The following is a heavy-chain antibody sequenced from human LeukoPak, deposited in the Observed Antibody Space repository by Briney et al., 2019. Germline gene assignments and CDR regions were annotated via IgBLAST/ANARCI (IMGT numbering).Heavy chain of an antibody. D-gene: IGHD3-9*01. V-gene: IGHV3-21*01. J-gene: IGHJ4*02. CDR2: ISTSSSYI. Sequence: PGGSLRHSCAASGFTFSSYNMNWVRQAPGKGLEWVSSISTSSSYIYYADSVKGRFTVSRDNAKNSLYLQMNSLRTEDTAVYYCARDLGHDLLTGYYSGNFDYWGQGTLVTVSS. CDR3: ARDLGHDLLTGYYSGNFDY. CDR1: GFTFSSYN.